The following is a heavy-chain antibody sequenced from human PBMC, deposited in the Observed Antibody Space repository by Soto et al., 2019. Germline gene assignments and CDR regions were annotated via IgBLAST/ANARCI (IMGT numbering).Heavy chain of an antibody. CDR1: GGSFSGYY. J-gene: IGHJ5*02. Sequence: QVQLQQWGAGLLKPSETLSLTCAVYGGSFSGYYWSWIRQPPGKGLEWIGEINHSGSTNYNPSLKSRVTISVDTSKNQFSLKLSSVAAADTAVYYCARLRRDHSKGGGRTWFDPWGQGTLLTVSS. CDR2: INHSGST. D-gene: IGHD4-4*01. V-gene: IGHV4-34*01. CDR3: ARLRRDHSKGGGRTWFDP.